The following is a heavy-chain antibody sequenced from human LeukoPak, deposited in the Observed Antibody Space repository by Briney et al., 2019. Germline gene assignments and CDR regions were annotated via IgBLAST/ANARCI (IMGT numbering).Heavy chain of an antibody. J-gene: IGHJ3*02. CDR3: ARDSPKMYYYGSGSYYNVDCFDI. CDR2: ISSSSSTI. D-gene: IGHD3-10*01. V-gene: IGHV3-48*01. Sequence: PGGSLRLSCAASGFTFSSYEMNWVRQAPGKGLEWVSYISSSSSTIYYADSVKGRFTISRDNAKNSLYLQMNSLRAEDTAVYYCARDSPKMYYYGSGSYYNVDCFDIWGQGTMVTVSS. CDR1: GFTFSSYE.